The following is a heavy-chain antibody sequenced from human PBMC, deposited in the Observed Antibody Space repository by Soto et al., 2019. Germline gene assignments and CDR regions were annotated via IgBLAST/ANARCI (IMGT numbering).Heavy chain of an antibody. J-gene: IGHJ3*02. CDR1: GGSISSSSYY. Sequence: SETLSLTCTVSGGSISSSSYYWGWIRQPPGKGLEWIGSIYYSGSTYYNPSLKSRVTISVDTSKNQFSLKLSSVTAADTAVYYCARPYQPSIAVAQTEGNSHDAFDIWGQGTMVTVSS. CDR2: IYYSGST. D-gene: IGHD6-19*01. CDR3: ARPYQPSIAVAQTEGNSHDAFDI. V-gene: IGHV4-39*01.